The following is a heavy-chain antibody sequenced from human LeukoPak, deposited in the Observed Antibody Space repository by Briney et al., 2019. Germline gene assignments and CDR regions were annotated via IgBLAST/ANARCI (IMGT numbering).Heavy chain of an antibody. CDR1: GYNFYAYF. CDR3: ARPAVAPSAMDLEY. CDR2: INPNSGGT. Sequence: ASVKVSCKASGYNFYAYFIHWVRQAPGLGLEWMGWINPNSGGTNYAQQFQGRVTMTRDTSSSIVYMELSSLGSDDTAMYYCARPAVAPSAMDLEYWGQGTLVSVSS. D-gene: IGHD2-2*01. V-gene: IGHV1-2*02. J-gene: IGHJ4*02.